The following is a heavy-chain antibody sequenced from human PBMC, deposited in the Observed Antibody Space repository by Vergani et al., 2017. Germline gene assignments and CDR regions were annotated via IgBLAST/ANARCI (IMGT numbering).Heavy chain of an antibody. CDR2: IYYSGST. D-gene: IGHD5-18*01. J-gene: IGHJ4*02. V-gene: IGHV4-34*11. CDR3: ARDGGYSYGYSIDY. CDR1: GGSFSSYY. Sequence: QVQLQQWGAGLLKPSETLSLTCAVYGGSFSSYYWSWIRQPPGKGLEWIGYIYYSGSTNSNPSLKSRVTISVDTSKNQFSLKLTSVTAADTAVYYCARDGGYSYGYSIDYWGQGTLVTVSS.